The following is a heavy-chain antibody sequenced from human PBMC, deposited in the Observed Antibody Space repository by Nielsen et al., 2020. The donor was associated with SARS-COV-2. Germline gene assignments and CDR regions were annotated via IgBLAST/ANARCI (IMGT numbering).Heavy chain of an antibody. J-gene: IGHJ4*02. CDR3: ARESTSQGLDY. CDR1: GFTFSSYG. Sequence: GGSLRLSCAASGFTFSSYGMHWVRQAPGKGLEWVAVISYDGSNKYYADSVKGRFTISRDNSKNTLYLQMNSLRAEDTAVYYCARESTSQGLDYWGQGTLVTVSS. V-gene: IGHV3-30*03. CDR2: ISYDGSNK.